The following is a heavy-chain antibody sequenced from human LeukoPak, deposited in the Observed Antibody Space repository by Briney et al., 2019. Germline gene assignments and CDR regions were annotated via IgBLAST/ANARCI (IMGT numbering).Heavy chain of an antibody. D-gene: IGHD6-19*01. J-gene: IGHJ4*02. CDR1: GYTFTTYD. V-gene: IGHV1-8*03. Sequence: ASVKVSCKASGYTFTTYDTNWVRQATGQGLEWMGWMNTNSGYTGYAQKFQGRVTITRDTSISTAYMELSSLRSEDTAVYYCARVAGSIDYWGQGTLVTVSS. CDR2: MNTNSGYT. CDR3: ARVAGSIDY.